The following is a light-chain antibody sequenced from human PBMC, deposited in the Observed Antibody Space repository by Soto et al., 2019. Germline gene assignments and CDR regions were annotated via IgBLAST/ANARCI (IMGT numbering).Light chain of an antibody. Sequence: SYELTQPHSVSVAPGKTARITCGGNNIGSKSVHWYQQKPGQAPVLVIYYDSDRPSGIPERFSGSNSGNTATLTISRVEAGDEAEYYCQVWDSSSDHVVFGGGTKLTVL. V-gene: IGLV3-21*04. CDR2: YDS. CDR1: NIGSKS. CDR3: QVWDSSSDHVV. J-gene: IGLJ2*01.